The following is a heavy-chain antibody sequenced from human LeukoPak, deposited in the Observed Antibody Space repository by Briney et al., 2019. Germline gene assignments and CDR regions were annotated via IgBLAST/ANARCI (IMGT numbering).Heavy chain of an antibody. CDR1: GGSITSGDYY. J-gene: IGHJ6*03. CDR2: NYFSGST. Sequence: PSETLSLTCTVSGGSITSGDYYWSWIRQPPGKGLEWIGYNYFSGSTDYNPSLKSRVIISVDSSKNQFSLKLSSVTAADTAVYYCARALNWNYATYYMDVWGKGTTVTVSS. V-gene: IGHV4-30-4*08. CDR3: ARALNWNYATYYMDV. D-gene: IGHD1-7*01.